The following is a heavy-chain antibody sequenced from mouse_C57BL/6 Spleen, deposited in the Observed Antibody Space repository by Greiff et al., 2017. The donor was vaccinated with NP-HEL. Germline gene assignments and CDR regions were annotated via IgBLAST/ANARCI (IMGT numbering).Heavy chain of an antibody. D-gene: IGHD2-10*02. CDR3: ARDKYGNYDAMDY. J-gene: IGHJ4*01. V-gene: IGHV5-4*03. Sequence: DVMLVESGGGLVKPGGSLKLSCAASGFTFSSYAMSWVRQTPEKRLEWVATISDGGSYTYYPDNVKGRFTISRDNDKNNLYLQMSHLKSEDTAMYYCARDKYGNYDAMDYWGQGTSVTVSS. CDR1: GFTFSSYA. CDR2: ISDGGSYT.